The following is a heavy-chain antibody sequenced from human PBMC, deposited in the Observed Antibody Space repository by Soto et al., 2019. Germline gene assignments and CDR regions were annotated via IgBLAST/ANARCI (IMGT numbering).Heavy chain of an antibody. V-gene: IGHV1-18*01. J-gene: IGHJ3*02. Sequence: QVQLVQSGAEVKKPGASVKVSCKASGYTFTSYGISWVRQATGQGLEWMGWISAYNGNTNYAQKLQGRVTMTTNTDTSTAYMEMRSMRYDDTAVYCCATSTVLDTFDIWGQGTMVTVSS. CDR3: ATSTVLDTFDI. D-gene: IGHD2-21*02. CDR1: GYTFTSYG. CDR2: ISAYNGNT.